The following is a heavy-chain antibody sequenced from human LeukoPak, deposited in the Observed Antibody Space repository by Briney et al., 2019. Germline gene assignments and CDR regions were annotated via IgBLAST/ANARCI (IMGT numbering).Heavy chain of an antibody. V-gene: IGHV3-30*02. CDR1: GFTFSSYG. J-gene: IGHJ4*02. D-gene: IGHD2-2*02. Sequence: GGSLRLSCAASGFTFSSYGMHWVRQAPGKGLEWVAFIRYDGSNKYYADSVKGRFTISRDNSKNTLYLQMNSLRAEDTAVYYCARGVGYCSSTSCYTAFDYWGQGTLVTVSS. CDR2: IRYDGSNK. CDR3: ARGVGYCSSTSCYTAFDY.